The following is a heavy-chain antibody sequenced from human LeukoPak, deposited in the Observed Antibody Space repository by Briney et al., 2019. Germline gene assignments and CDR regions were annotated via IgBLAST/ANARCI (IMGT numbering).Heavy chain of an antibody. Sequence: GGSLRLSCAVSGFTFSSYCMNWVRQAPGKGLEWVSSISSSSSYIYYADSVKGRFTISRDNAKNSLYLQMNSLRAEDTAVYYCARALMFGDKYWGQGTLVTVSS. CDR1: GFTFSSYC. CDR2: ISSSSSYI. V-gene: IGHV3-21*01. CDR3: ARALMFGDKY. J-gene: IGHJ4*02. D-gene: IGHD3-10*02.